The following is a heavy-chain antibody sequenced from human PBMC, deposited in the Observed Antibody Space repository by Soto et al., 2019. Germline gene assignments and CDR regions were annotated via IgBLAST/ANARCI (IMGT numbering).Heavy chain of an antibody. V-gene: IGHV3-30-3*01. CDR1: GFTFSSYA. Sequence: QVQLVESGGGVVQPGRSLRLSCAASGFTFSSYAMHWVRQAPGKGLEWVAVISYDGSNKYYADSVKGRFTISRDNSKNTRYLQMNSLRAEDTAVYYCARGLGRDYYYGMDVWGQGTTVTVSS. CDR3: ARGLGRDYYYGMDV. D-gene: IGHD3-16*01. CDR2: ISYDGSNK. J-gene: IGHJ6*02.